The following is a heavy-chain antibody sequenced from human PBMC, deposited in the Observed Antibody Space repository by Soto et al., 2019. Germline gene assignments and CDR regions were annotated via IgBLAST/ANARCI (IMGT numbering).Heavy chain of an antibody. D-gene: IGHD1-26*01. CDR1: GFTFSSYA. CDR2: ISGSGDST. Sequence: EVQLLESGGGLVQPGGSLRLSCAASGFTFSSYAMRWVRQAPVKGLEWVSAISGSGDSTYYADSVKGRFTISRDNSKNTLYLQMNGLRDGDTAVYYCERRGSGSDYDYWGQGTLVTVSS. CDR3: ERRGSGSDYDY. J-gene: IGHJ4*02. V-gene: IGHV3-23*01.